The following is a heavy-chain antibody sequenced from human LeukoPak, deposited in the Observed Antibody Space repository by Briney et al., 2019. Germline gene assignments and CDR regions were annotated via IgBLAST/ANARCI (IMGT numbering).Heavy chain of an antibody. V-gene: IGHV3-23*01. D-gene: IGHD2-2*03. CDR3: AKDLRRGLDYFDY. J-gene: IGHJ4*02. CDR1: GFAFSRYS. CDR2: ISGSDGST. Sequence: GGSLRLSCAASGFAFSRYSMSWVRQAPGQGLEWVSAISGSDGSTYYADYAKGRFTISRDNSKNTLYLQMNSLRAEDTAVYYCAKDLRRGLDYFDYWGQGTLVTVSS.